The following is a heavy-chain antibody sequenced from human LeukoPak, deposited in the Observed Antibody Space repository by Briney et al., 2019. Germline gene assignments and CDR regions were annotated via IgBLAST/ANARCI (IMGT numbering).Heavy chain of an antibody. J-gene: IGHJ4*02. V-gene: IGHV4-39*01. Sequence: SETLSLTCTVSGGSINSYYWGWIRQPPGKGLEWIGSIYYSGSTYYNPSLKSRVTISEDTSKNQFSLKLSSVTAADTAVYYCARLRVTGTTVDYWGQGTLVTVSS. D-gene: IGHD1-20*01. CDR3: ARLRVTGTTVDY. CDR2: IYYSGST. CDR1: GGSINSYY.